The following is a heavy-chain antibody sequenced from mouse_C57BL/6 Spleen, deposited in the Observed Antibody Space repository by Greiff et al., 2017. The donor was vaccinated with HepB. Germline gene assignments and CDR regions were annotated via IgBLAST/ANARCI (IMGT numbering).Heavy chain of an antibody. V-gene: IGHV5-17*01. CDR1: GFTFSDYG. CDR3: ARSGSSYFDY. CDR2: ISSGSSTI. D-gene: IGHD1-1*01. Sequence: EVQLVESGGGLVKPGGSLKLSCAASGFTFSDYGMHCVRQAPEKGLEWVAYISSGSSTIYYADTVKGRFTISRDNAKNTLFLQMTSLRSEDTAMYYCARSGSSYFDYWGQGTTLTVSS. J-gene: IGHJ2*01.